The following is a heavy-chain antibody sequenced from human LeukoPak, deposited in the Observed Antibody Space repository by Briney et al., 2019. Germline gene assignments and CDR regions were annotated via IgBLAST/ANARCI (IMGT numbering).Heavy chain of an antibody. CDR3: ARHTYGESDPYYFGY. V-gene: IGHV5-51*01. Sequence: GESLKISCKGSGYSFTSYWIGWVRQMPGKGLQWMGIIYPDDSQTKYSPSFQGQVTITVDKSISTAYLQWSSLKASDTAIYFCARHTYGESDPYYFGYWGQGTLVTVSS. J-gene: IGHJ4*02. D-gene: IGHD3-16*01. CDR2: IYPDDSQT. CDR1: GYSFTSYW.